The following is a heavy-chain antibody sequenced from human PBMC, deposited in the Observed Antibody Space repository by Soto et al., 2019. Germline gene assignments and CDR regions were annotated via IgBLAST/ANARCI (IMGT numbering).Heavy chain of an antibody. CDR3: AKVLSSGSYSGALEY. CDR1: GFSITSFA. D-gene: IGHD1-26*01. V-gene: IGHV3-23*01. J-gene: IGHJ4*02. CDR2: ISASGGST. Sequence: LRLSCVASGFSITSFAMSWVRQAPGKGLEWASAISASGGSTYADSVKGRFTISRDNSKNTLYLQMNSLRVEDTAVYYCAKVLSSGSYSGALEYWGQGALVTVSS.